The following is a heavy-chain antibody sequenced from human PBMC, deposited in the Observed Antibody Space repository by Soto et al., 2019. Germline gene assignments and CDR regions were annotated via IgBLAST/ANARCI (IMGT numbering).Heavy chain of an antibody. CDR2: IYYSGST. CDR1: GGSISSSSYY. CDR3: ARSHILTSRYCSGGSCYLDWFDP. J-gene: IGHJ5*02. D-gene: IGHD2-15*01. Sequence: SETLSLTCTVSGGSISSSSYYWGWIRQPPGKGLEWIGSIYYSGSTYYNPSLKSRVTISVDTSKNQFSLKLSSVTAADTAVYYCARSHILTSRYCSGGSCYLDWFDPWGQGTLVTVSS. V-gene: IGHV4-39*01.